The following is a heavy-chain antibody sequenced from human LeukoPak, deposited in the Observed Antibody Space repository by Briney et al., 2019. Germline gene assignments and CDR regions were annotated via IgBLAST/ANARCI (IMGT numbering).Heavy chain of an antibody. CDR3: ARAGHIYLSIAAAGTLDY. V-gene: IGHV1-69*13. CDR1: GGTFSSYA. D-gene: IGHD6-13*01. CDR2: IIPIFGTA. Sequence: VASVKVSCKASGGTFSSYAISWVRQAPGQGLEWMGGIIPIFGTANYAQKFQGRVTITADESTSTAYMELSSLRSEDTAVFYCARAGHIYLSIAAAGTLDYWGQGTLVTVSS. J-gene: IGHJ4*02.